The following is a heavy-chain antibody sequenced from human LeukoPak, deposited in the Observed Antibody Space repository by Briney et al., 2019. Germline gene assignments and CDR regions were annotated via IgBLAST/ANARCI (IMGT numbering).Heavy chain of an antibody. CDR2: IYPRDGST. J-gene: IGHJ4*02. CDR1: GYTFTNNY. V-gene: IGHV1-46*01. Sequence: ASVKVSCKASGYTFTNNYLHWARQAPGQGLEWMGMIYPRDGSTSYAQNFQGRVTVTRDTSTTTVHMELRGLRSEDTAVYYCARDQEGFDYWGQGTVVAVSS. CDR3: ARDQEGFDY.